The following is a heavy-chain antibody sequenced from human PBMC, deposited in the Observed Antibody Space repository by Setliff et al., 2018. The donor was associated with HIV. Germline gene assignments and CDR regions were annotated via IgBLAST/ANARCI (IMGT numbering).Heavy chain of an antibody. J-gene: IGHJ4*02. CDR3: VRGDSRDF. CDR2: INGPGHST. Sequence: PGGSLRLSCAVSGFAFSPSTMNWVRQAPGKGLEWISSINGPGHSTYYAGSVRGRFTISRDNAKNSLFLQMNSLRADDTGLYYCVRGDSRDFWGQGTLVTVSS. V-gene: IGHV3-21*01. D-gene: IGHD1-26*01. CDR1: GFAFSPST.